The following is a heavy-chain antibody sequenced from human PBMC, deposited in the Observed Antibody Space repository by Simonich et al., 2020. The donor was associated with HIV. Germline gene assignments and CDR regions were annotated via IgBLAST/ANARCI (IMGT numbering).Heavy chain of an antibody. CDR3: ARHSGYADAFDI. D-gene: IGHD5-12*01. CDR2: IYYSGST. Sequence: QVQLQQSGPGLVKPSETLSLTCTVSGGSISNYYWSWIRQPPGKGLEWIGYIYYSGSTNYNPSLRGRVTMLLDTSRSQFSLKLRSVTAADTAVYYCARHSGYADAFDIWGQGTMITVSS. CDR1: GGSISNYY. J-gene: IGHJ3*02. V-gene: IGHV4-59*01.